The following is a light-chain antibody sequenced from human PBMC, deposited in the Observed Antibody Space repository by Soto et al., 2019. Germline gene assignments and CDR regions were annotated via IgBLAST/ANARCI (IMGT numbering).Light chain of an antibody. CDR1: QSVSSY. Sequence: EIVLTQSPATLSLSPGERATLSCRASQSVSSYLAWYQQKPGQAPRLLIYDASNRATGTPARFSGSGSGTDFTLTISSLEPEDFAVYYCQQRSNPFTFGPGTKVDIK. CDR3: QQRSNPFT. V-gene: IGKV3-11*01. J-gene: IGKJ3*01. CDR2: DAS.